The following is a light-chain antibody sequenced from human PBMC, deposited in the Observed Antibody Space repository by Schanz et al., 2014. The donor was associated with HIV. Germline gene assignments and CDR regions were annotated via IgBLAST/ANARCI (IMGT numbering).Light chain of an antibody. V-gene: IGLV1-44*01. CDR3: AAWDDTLSGYV. J-gene: IGLJ1*01. CDR2: NDN. CDR1: SSNIGSNT. Sequence: QSVLTQPPSASGTPGQRVTISCSGSSSNIGSNTVNWYQQFPGTAPRLLIHNDNQRPSGVPDRFSGSKSGTSVSLAITGLQSEDGGDYYCAAWDDTLSGYVFGTGTKLTVL.